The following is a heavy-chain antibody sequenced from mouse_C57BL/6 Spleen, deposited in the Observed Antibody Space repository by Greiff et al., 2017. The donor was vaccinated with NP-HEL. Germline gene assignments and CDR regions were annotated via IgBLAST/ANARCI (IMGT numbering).Heavy chain of an antibody. V-gene: IGHV1-18*01. J-gene: IGHJ4*01. CDR2: INPNNGGT. Sequence: VVEPGASVKIPCKASGYTFTDYNMDWVKQSHGKSLEWIGDINPNNGGTIYNQKFKGKATLTVDKSSSTAYMELRSLTSEDTAVYYCARRSNSYAMDYWGQGTSVTVSS. D-gene: IGHD2-5*01. CDR1: GYTFTDYN. CDR3: ARRSNSYAMDY.